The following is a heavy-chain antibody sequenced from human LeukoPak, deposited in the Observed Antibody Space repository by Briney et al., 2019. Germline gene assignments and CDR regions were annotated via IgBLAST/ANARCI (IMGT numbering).Heavy chain of an antibody. V-gene: IGHV4-34*01. D-gene: IGHD5-18*01. J-gene: IGHJ4*02. CDR3: ARGGGYSYGTNFDY. CDR2: INHSGST. Sequence: KPSETLSLTCAVYGGSFSGYYWSWIRQPPGKGLEWIGEINHSGSTNYNPSLKSRVTISVDTSKNQFSLKLSSVTAADTAVYYCARGGGYSYGTNFDYWGQGTLVTVSS. CDR1: GGSFSGYY.